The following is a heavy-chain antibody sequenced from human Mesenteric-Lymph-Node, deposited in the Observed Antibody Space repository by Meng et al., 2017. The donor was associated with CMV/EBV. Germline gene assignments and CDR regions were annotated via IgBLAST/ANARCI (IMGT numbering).Heavy chain of an antibody. D-gene: IGHD5-24*01. CDR1: GGSFSGYY. CDR3: ARDRATMWGARYFDY. J-gene: IGHJ4*02. CDR2: INHSGST. V-gene: IGHV4-34*01. Sequence: SETLSLTCAVYGGSFSGYYWSWIRQPPGKGLEWIGEINHSGSTNYNPSLKSRVTISVDTSKNQFSLKLSSVTAADTAVYYCARDRATMWGARYFDYWGQGTLVTVSS.